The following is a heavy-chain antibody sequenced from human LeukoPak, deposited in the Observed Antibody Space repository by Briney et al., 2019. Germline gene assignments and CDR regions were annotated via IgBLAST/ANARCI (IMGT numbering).Heavy chain of an antibody. Sequence: SETLSLTCAVYGGSFSGYYWSWIRQPPGKGLEWIGEINHSGSTNYNPSLKSRVTISVDTSKNQFPLKLSSVTAADTAVYYCARGGGSIAAAGNPPFDYWGQGTLVTVSS. V-gene: IGHV4-34*01. J-gene: IGHJ4*02. CDR3: ARGGGSIAAAGNPPFDY. CDR2: INHSGST. CDR1: GGSFSGYY. D-gene: IGHD6-13*01.